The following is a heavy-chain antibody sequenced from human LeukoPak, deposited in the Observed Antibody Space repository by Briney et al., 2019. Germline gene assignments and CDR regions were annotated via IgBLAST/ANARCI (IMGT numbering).Heavy chain of an antibody. CDR3: AGMRITTPTVRTLDY. CDR1: GGSISNYY. Sequence: PSETLSLTCTVSGGSISNYYWSWIRQPAGKGLEWIGHIYTSGSTNYNPSLKSRVTMSVDTSKNQFSLRLNSVTAADTAVYYCAGMRITTPTVRTLDYWGQGTLVTVSS. D-gene: IGHD1-14*01. CDR2: IYTSGST. J-gene: IGHJ4*02. V-gene: IGHV4-4*07.